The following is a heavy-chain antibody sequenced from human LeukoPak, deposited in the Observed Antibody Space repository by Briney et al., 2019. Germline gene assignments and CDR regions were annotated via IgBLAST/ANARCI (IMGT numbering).Heavy chain of an antibody. CDR2: IYGGGST. V-gene: IGHV3-66*01. CDR1: GFTVSSNY. J-gene: IGHJ6*02. D-gene: IGHD6-19*01. Sequence: GGSLRLSCAASGFTVSSNYMSWVRQAPGKGLEWVSVIYGGGSTYYADSVKGRFTISRDNSKNTLYLQMNSLRAEDTAVYYCAREAGIAVAGTFYYYGMDVWGQGTTVTVFS. CDR3: AREAGIAVAGTFYYYGMDV.